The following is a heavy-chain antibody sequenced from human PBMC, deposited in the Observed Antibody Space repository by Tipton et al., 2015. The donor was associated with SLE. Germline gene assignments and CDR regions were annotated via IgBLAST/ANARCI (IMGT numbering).Heavy chain of an antibody. CDR1: GGSISSTIYY. CDR3: ARVRTAGGRFLGYFDY. Sequence: TLSLTCTVSGGSISSTIYYWSWIRQPAGKGLEWIGYIYTSGSTNYNPSLKSRVTISVDTSKNQFSLKLSSVTAADTAVYYCARVRTAGGRFLGYFDYWGQGTLVTVSS. J-gene: IGHJ4*02. V-gene: IGHV4-61*09. CDR2: IYTSGST.